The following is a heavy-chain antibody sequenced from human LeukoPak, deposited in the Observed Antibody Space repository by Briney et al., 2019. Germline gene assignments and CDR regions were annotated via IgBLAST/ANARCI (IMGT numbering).Heavy chain of an antibody. CDR1: GYTFTNYD. CDR3: ARGRATTVVTDY. D-gene: IGHD4-23*01. V-gene: IGHV1-8*01. CDR2: MNPNSGNT. J-gene: IGHJ4*02. Sequence: GASVKVSCKASGYTFTNYDINWVRQATGQGLEWMGWMNPNSGNTGYAQKFQGRVTMTRNTSISTAYMELSSLRSEDTAVYYCARGRATTVVTDYWGQGTLVTVSS.